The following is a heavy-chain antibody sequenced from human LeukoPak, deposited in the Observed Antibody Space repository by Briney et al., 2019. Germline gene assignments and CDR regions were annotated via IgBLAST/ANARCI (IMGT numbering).Heavy chain of an antibody. V-gene: IGHV1-2*02. CDR1: GYTFTGYY. CDR3: AREWCSGTSCYMGEDAFDI. CDR2: INPNSGGT. J-gene: IGHJ3*02. Sequence: GASVKVSCKASGYTFTGYYMHWVRQAPGQGLEWMGWINPNSGGTNYAQKFQGRVTMTRDTSISTAYMELSRLRSDDTAVYYCAREWCSGTSCYMGEDAFDIWGQGTMVTVSS. D-gene: IGHD2-2*02.